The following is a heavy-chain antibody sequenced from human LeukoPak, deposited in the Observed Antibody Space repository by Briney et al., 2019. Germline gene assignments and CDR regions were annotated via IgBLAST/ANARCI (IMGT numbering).Heavy chain of an antibody. Sequence: GGSLRLSCAASGFIFSDYYMSWIRQAPGKGLEWVSYISSGSTIYYSDSVKGRFTISRDNAKNSLYLQLNSLREEDTAVYYCAKETRYAAAIWFDPWGQGTLVTVSS. J-gene: IGHJ5*02. CDR1: GFIFSDYY. CDR3: AKETRYAAAIWFDP. V-gene: IGHV3-11*01. CDR2: ISSGSTI. D-gene: IGHD6-13*01.